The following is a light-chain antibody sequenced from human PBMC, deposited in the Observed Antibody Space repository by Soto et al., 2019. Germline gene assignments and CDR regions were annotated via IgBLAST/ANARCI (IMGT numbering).Light chain of an antibody. CDR2: EVS. CDR1: SSDVGAYNY. J-gene: IGLJ3*02. V-gene: IGLV2-14*01. CDR3: SSYTRSTTLV. Sequence: QSALTQPASVSGSPGQSITISCTGTSSDVGAYNYVSWYQQHPGKAPKLIIYEVSNRPSGVSNRFSGSKSDNTASLTISGLQAEDEAGYYCSSYTRSTTLVFGGGTKVTVL.